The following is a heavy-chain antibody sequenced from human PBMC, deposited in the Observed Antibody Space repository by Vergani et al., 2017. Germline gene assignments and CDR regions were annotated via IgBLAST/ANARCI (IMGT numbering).Heavy chain of an antibody. D-gene: IGHD1-1*01. J-gene: IGHJ4*02. CDR1: GGSISSSSYY. V-gene: IGHV4-39*07. CDR3: ARYIRTTFDY. Sequence: QLQLQESGPGLVKPSETLSLTCTVSGGSISSSSYYWGWIRQPPGKGLEWIGSIYYSGSTNYNPSLKSRVTISVDTSKNQFSLKLSSVTAADTAVYYCARYIRTTFDYWGQGTLVTVSS. CDR2: IYYSGST.